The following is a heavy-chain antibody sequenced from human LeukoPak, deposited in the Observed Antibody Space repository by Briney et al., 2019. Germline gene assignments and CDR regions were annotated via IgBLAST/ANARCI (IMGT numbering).Heavy chain of an antibody. J-gene: IGHJ4*02. D-gene: IGHD5-18*01. Sequence: ASVKVSCKASGYTFISYGISWVRQAPGQGLEWMGWINPNSGGTNYAQKFQGRVTMTRDTSISTAYMELSRLRSDDTAVYYCARDYSAMALLYYFDYWGQGTLVTVSS. CDR1: GYTFISYG. CDR2: INPNSGGT. CDR3: ARDYSAMALLYYFDY. V-gene: IGHV1-2*02.